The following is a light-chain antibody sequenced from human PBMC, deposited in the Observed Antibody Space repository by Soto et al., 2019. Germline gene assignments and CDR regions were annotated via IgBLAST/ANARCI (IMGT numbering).Light chain of an antibody. CDR3: QQYDNLP. V-gene: IGKV1-33*01. CDR2: DAS. Sequence: DIQMTQSPSSLSASVGDRVTITCQASQDISNYLIWYQQKPGKAPKLLIYDASNLETGVPSRFSGSGSGTDFTFTISSLQPEDIATYYCQQYDNLPFGGGTKVEIK. CDR1: QDISNY. J-gene: IGKJ4*01.